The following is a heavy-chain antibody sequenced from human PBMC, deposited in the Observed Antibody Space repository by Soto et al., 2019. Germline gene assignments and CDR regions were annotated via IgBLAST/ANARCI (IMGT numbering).Heavy chain of an antibody. V-gene: IGHV1-2*02. J-gene: IGHJ3*02. CDR2: INPNGGGT. CDR1: GYTCTGYY. Sequence: ASGQVCCQASGYTCTGYYMHSLRQAPVQVLEWMGWINPNGGGTNYAQKFQGRATITADESTSTAYMELSSLRSEDTAVYYCARGWREYSSSCAFDIWGQGTMVTVSS. CDR3: ARGWREYSSSCAFDI. D-gene: IGHD6-6*01.